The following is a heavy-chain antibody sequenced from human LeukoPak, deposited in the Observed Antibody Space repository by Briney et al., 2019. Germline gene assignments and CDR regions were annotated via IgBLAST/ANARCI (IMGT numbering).Heavy chain of an antibody. CDR3: ARLTRDCSSTSCYSVY. V-gene: IGHV5-51*01. Sequence: HGESLKISCKTSGYSFSTYWIGWVRQMPGKGLEWMGIIYPGDSDTRYSPSFQGQVTISADKSISTAYLQWSSLKASDTAMYYCARLTRDCSSTSCYSVYWGQGTLVTVSS. CDR2: IYPGDSDT. D-gene: IGHD2-2*02. J-gene: IGHJ4*02. CDR1: GYSFSTYW.